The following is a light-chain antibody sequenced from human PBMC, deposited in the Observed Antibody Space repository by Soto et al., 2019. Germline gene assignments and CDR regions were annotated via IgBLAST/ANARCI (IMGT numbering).Light chain of an antibody. V-gene: IGKV1-39*01. CDR2: GAS. Sequence: DIQMTQSPSSLSASVGDRVTITCRAIQSISRFLNGYQKKQGKATNLLIYGASTLQSWVPLRFSGSESGTDFTLTISNLQPEDFATYYCLQSYSTWTFGQGTKVEIK. J-gene: IGKJ1*01. CDR3: LQSYSTWT. CDR1: QSISRF.